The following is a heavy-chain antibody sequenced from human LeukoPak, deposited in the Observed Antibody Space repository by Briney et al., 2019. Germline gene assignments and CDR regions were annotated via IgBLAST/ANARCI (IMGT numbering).Heavy chain of an antibody. CDR3: VKDAPNGSVDF. V-gene: IGHV3-9*01. Sequence: GGSLRLSCVTSGFTFERYVMHWMRLAPGKGLECVSSIHPNNGGVGYAASVKGRFAISRDNARNSLYLEMTSLGPEDTAVYYCVKDAPNGSVDFWGRGTLVTVSS. D-gene: IGHD2-8*01. J-gene: IGHJ4*02. CDR2: IHPNNGGV. CDR1: GFTFERYV.